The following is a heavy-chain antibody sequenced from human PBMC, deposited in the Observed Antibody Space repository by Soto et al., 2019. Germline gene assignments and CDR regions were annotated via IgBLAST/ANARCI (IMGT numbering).Heavy chain of an antibody. CDR2: INPKTDDR. V-gene: IGHV1-2*02. D-gene: IGHD6-13*01. Sequence: ASVKVSCKASGYIFSDYYIHWVRQAPGQGPEWMGWINPKTDDRRYAQKFRGRVAVTMDTSLSTVYMDLSWLTSDDTAVYYCARDSAEGAGKEWDHWGQETLVTASS. J-gene: IGHJ4*01. CDR3: ARDSAEGAGKEWDH. CDR1: GYIFSDYY.